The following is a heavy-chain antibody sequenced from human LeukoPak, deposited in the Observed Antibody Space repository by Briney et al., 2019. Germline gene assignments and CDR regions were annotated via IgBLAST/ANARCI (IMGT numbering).Heavy chain of an antibody. CDR2: INHSGST. J-gene: IGHJ4*02. Sequence: PSETLSLTCAVYGGSFSGYYWSWIRQPPGKGLEWIGEINHSGSTNYNPSLKSRVTISVDTSKNQFSLKLSSVTAADTAVYYCARAPTYYYGSGSYYNGNYFDYWGQGTLVTVSS. CDR3: ARAPTYYYGSGSYYNGNYFDY. CDR1: GGSFSGYY. D-gene: IGHD3-10*01. V-gene: IGHV4-34*01.